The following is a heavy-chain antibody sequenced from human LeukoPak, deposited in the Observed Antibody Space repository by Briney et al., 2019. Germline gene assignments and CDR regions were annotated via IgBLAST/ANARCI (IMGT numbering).Heavy chain of an antibody. Sequence: GRSLRLSCAASGFTFSSYAMHWVRQAPGKGLEWVAVISYDGSNKYYADSVKGRFTISRDNSKNTLYLQINSLRAEDTAVYYCARVHQSQHGSGYHFPLDYWGQGTLVTVSS. D-gene: IGHD3-22*01. CDR2: ISYDGSNK. CDR3: ARVHQSQHGSGYHFPLDY. V-gene: IGHV3-30-3*01. CDR1: GFTFSSYA. J-gene: IGHJ4*02.